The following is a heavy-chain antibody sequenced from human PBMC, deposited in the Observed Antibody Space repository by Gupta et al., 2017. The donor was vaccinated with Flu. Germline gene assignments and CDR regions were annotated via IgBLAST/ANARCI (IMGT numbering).Heavy chain of an antibody. V-gene: IGHV4-34*01. Sequence: STNYNPSLKSRVTISVDTSKNQFSLKLSSVTAADTAVYYCARVAHTYDYVWGSYRYRNPFDYWGQGTLVTVSS. J-gene: IGHJ4*02. D-gene: IGHD3-16*02. CDR3: ARVAHTYDYVWGSYRYRNPFDY. CDR2: ST.